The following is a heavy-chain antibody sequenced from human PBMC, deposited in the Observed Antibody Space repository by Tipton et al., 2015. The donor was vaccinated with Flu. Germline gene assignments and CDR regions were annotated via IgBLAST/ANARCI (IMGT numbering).Heavy chain of an antibody. D-gene: IGHD4-23*01. CDR3: ARDRNSDAFDI. Sequence: QSGAEVKKPGASVKVSCEASGYTFITYGISWVRQAPGQGLEWMGWVNTYNGNTNYAQRLQGRITVATDTSTSTAYMELRSLRSDDTAVYYCARDRNSDAFDIWGQGTMVTVSS. CDR1: GYTFITYG. V-gene: IGHV1-18*01. CDR2: VNTYNGNT. J-gene: IGHJ3*02.